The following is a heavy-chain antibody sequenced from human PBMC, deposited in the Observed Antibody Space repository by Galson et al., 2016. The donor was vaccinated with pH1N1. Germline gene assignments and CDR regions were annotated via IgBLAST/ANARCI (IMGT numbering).Heavy chain of an antibody. CDR1: GFTFSSYA. CDR3: AKPSLWWNDDIDY. J-gene: IGHJ4*02. D-gene: IGHD1-1*01. Sequence: SLRLSCAASGFTFSSYAMIWVRQTSGKGLEWISGISASGGTTYYADAGKGRFTISRDNARTILYLQMNSLSAEDTALYYCAKPSLWWNDDIDYRGRGTLVTVSS. CDR2: ISASGGTT. V-gene: IGHV3-23*01.